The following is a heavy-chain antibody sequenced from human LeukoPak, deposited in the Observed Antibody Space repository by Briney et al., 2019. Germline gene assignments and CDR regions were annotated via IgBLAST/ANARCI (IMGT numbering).Heavy chain of an antibody. CDR2: IYSSGRT. D-gene: IGHD2-15*01. CDR3: ARVTRYCSGGNCYSAFDY. Sequence: SETLSLTCTVSDGSISGYYWSWIRQPAGKGLEWIGRIYSSGRTDYNPSLKSRVTISVVTSKNQFSLKLSSVTAADTAIYYCARVTRYCSGGNCYSAFDYWGQGTLVTVSS. CDR1: DGSISGYY. J-gene: IGHJ4*02. V-gene: IGHV4-4*07.